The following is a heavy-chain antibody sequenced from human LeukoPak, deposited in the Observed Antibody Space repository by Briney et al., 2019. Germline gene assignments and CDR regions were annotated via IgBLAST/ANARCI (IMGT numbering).Heavy chain of an antibody. CDR3: ARGRTNAWLLDN. V-gene: IGHV4-59*01. J-gene: IGHJ4*02. Sequence: SETLSLTCTVSGGSISSYYWSWIRQPPGKGLEWIGYTYYTGRTTYNPSLKSRVTISVDTSNNQFSLKLTSVTAADTAVYYCARGRTNAWLLDNWGRGTLVTVSS. CDR2: TYYTGRT. CDR1: GGSISSYY. D-gene: IGHD1-26*01.